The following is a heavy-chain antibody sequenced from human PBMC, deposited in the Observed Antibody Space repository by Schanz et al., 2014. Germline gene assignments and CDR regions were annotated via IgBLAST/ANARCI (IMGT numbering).Heavy chain of an antibody. CDR2: FMPFLGIT. Sequence: QVQLVQSGPEVKKPGASVRVSCKASGGPLSSYPISWVRQAPGQGPEWIGRFMPFLGITNLAQKFQDRVTMTADKATSTAYMELSGLRSEDTAMYYCARDRWNYEGGIFDIWGQGPMVTVSS. CDR1: GGPLSSYP. J-gene: IGHJ3*02. D-gene: IGHD1-7*01. CDR3: ARDRWNYEGGIFDI. V-gene: IGHV1-69*09.